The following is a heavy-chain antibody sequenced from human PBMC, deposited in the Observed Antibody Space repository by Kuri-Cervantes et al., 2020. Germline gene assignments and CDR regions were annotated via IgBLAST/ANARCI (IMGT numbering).Heavy chain of an antibody. D-gene: IGHD3-16*01. J-gene: IGHJ4*02. CDR2: ISYDGSNK. CDR3: AKDTYVGGPGFIDY. V-gene: IGHV3-30*01. CDR1: GFTFSSYA. Sequence: GSLRLSCAASGFTFSSYAMHWVRQAPGKGLEWVAVISYDGSNKYYADSVKGRFTISRDNSKNTLYLQMNSLRAEDTALYYCAKDTYVGGPGFIDYWGQGTLVTVSS.